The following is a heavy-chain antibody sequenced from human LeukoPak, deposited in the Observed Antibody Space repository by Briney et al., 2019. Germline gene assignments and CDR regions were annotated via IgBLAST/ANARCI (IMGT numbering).Heavy chain of an antibody. CDR1: GGSISSSSYY. J-gene: IGHJ6*04. CDR2: IYYSGST. Sequence: SETLSLTCIVSGGSISSSSYYWGWIRQPPGKGLEWIGSIYYSGSTYYNPSLKSRVTISVDTSKNQFSLKLSSVTAADTAVYYCARVFYDILTGLMDVWGKGTTVTISS. D-gene: IGHD3-9*01. V-gene: IGHV4-39*07. CDR3: ARVFYDILTGLMDV.